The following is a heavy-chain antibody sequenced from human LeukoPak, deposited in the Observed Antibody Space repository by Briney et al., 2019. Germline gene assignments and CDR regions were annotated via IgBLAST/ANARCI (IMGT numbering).Heavy chain of an antibody. Sequence: SETLSLTCTVSGGSISSSSYYWGWIRQPPGKGLEWTGSIYYSGSTYYNPSLKSRVTISVDTSKNQFSLKLSSVTAADTAVYYCASGRGIVGATTYYYYYYMDVWGKGTTVTVSS. CDR2: IYYSGST. CDR3: ASGRGIVGATTYYYYYYMDV. CDR1: GGSISSSSYY. J-gene: IGHJ6*03. V-gene: IGHV4-39*01. D-gene: IGHD1-26*01.